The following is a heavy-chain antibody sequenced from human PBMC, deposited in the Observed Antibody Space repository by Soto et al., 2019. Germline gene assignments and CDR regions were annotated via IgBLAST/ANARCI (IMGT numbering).Heavy chain of an antibody. V-gene: IGHV3-74*01. CDR3: ASDLSGRADV. CDR2: MDEDGGTT. D-gene: IGHD3-10*01. Sequence: GGSLRLSCAASGFTFSSYWMHWVRQAPGKGLVWVSRMDEDGGTTDYADSVKGRFTISRDNAKNTLYLQMNSLRVEDTAVYYCASDLSGRADVWGQGTTVSVSS. CDR1: GFTFSSYW. J-gene: IGHJ6*02.